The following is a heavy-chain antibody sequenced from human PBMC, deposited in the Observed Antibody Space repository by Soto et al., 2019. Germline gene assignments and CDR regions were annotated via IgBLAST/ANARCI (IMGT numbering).Heavy chain of an antibody. D-gene: IGHD3-10*01. CDR3: ARERITMVRGGYYYYYGMDV. V-gene: IGHV3-33*01. CDR2: IWYDGSNK. CDR1: GFTFSSYG. Sequence: GGSLRLSCAASGFTFSSYGMHWVRQAPGKGLEWVAVIWYDGSNKYYADSVKGRFTISRDNSKNTLYLQRNSLRAEDTAVYYCARERITMVRGGYYYYYGMDVWGQGTTVTV. J-gene: IGHJ6*02.